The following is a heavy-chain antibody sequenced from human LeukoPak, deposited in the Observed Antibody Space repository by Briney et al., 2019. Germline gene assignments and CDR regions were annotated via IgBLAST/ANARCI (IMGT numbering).Heavy chain of an antibody. CDR1: GFTFSGSA. CDR3: TRHLGYDSSGYYYDL. D-gene: IGHD3-22*01. CDR2: IRSKANSYAT. V-gene: IGHV3-73*01. Sequence: PGGSLRLSCAASGFTFSGSAMHWVRQASGKGLEWVGRIRSKANSYATAYAASVKGRFTISRDDSKNTAYLQMNSLKTEDTAVHYCTRHLGYDSSGYYYDLWGQGTLVTVSS. J-gene: IGHJ5*02.